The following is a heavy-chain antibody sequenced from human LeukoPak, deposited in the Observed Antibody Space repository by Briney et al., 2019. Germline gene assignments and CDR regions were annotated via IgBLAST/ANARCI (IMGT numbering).Heavy chain of an antibody. J-gene: IGHJ4*02. CDR3: ARDRLVGSSSPGSY. CDR2: IKQDGSEK. Sequence: GAPLSLSCAASGFPFSSYWMSGVRQAPGKGLEWVANIKQDGSEKYYVDSVKGRFTISRDNAKNSLYLQMNSLRAEDTAVYYCARDRLVGSSSPGSYWGQGTLVTVSS. V-gene: IGHV3-7*01. CDR1: GFPFSSYW. D-gene: IGHD6-6*01.